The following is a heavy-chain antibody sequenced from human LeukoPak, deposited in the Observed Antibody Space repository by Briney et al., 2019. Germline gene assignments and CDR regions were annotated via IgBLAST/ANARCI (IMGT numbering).Heavy chain of an antibody. CDR2: IYYSGST. V-gene: IGHV4-39*01. Sequence: SETLSLTCTVSGGSISSSSYYWGWIRQPPGKGLEWIGSIYYSGSTYYNPSLKSRVTISVDTSKNQFSLKMNSVTAADTAAYYCARSYCNTTSCYGVGAFDIWGQGTTLTVSS. CDR1: GGSISSSSYY. J-gene: IGHJ3*02. CDR3: ARSYCNTTSCYGVGAFDI. D-gene: IGHD2-2*01.